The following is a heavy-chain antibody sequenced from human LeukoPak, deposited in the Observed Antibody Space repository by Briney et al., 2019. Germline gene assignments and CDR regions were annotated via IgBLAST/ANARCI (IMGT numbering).Heavy chain of an antibody. Sequence: PGGFLRLSCAASGFTFRDYYISWIRQAPGKGLEWVANIKQDGSEKYYGDSVTGRFTISRDNAKSSLYLQMNSLRAEDTAMYICARGARGWHREDYFDYWGQGTQVTVSS. CDR3: ARGARGWHREDYFDY. V-gene: IGHV3-7*01. D-gene: IGHD6-19*01. CDR1: GFTFRDYY. J-gene: IGHJ4*02. CDR2: IKQDGSEK.